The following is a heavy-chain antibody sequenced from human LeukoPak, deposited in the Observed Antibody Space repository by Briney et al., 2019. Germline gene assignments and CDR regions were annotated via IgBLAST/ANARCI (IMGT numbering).Heavy chain of an antibody. CDR3: ARGYSSSWNYFDY. J-gene: IGHJ4*02. CDR2: IYFSGGT. Sequence: SETLSLTCTVSGGSISGYYWGWIRQPPGKGLEWIGYIYFSGGTNYNPSLKSRVTISVDTSKKQFSLKLSSVTAADTAVYYCARGYSSSWNYFDYWGQGTLVTVSS. D-gene: IGHD6-13*01. CDR1: GGSISGYY. V-gene: IGHV4-59*01.